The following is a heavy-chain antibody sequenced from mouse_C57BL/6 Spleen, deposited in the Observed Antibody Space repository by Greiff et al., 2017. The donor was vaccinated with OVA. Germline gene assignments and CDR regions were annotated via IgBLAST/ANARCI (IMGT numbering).Heavy chain of an antibody. CDR3: ARSDLDD. J-gene: IGHJ2*01. CDR2: IDPSDSYT. Sequence: QVQLQQPGAELVKPGASVKLSCKASGYTFTSYWMQWVKQRPGQGLEWIGEIDPSDSYTNYNQKFKGKATLTVDTSSSTAYMQLSSLTSEDAAVCYCARSDLDDWGQGTTLTVSS. V-gene: IGHV1-50*01. CDR1: GYTFTSYW.